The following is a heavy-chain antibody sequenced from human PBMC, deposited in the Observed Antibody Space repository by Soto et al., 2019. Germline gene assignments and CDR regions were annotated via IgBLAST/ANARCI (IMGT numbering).Heavy chain of an antibody. V-gene: IGHV3-74*01. J-gene: IGHJ4*02. CDR2: INSDGSDS. Sequence: EVQLVESGGGLVQPGGSLRLSCATSGFTFSHYWMQWVRQAPGKGLVWVSHINSDGSDSTYADFVEGRFTISRDNAKNTLDLQINSLRAEDTAVYYCVRDNFGVDYWGQGTLVTVSS. D-gene: IGHD3-10*01. CDR3: VRDNFGVDY. CDR1: GFTFSHYW.